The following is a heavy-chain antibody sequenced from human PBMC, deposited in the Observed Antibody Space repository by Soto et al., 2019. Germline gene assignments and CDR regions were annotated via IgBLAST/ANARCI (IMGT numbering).Heavy chain of an antibody. D-gene: IGHD6-19*01. CDR3: TTEQWLVLDY. J-gene: IGHJ4*02. Sequence: GGSLRLSCAASGFTFSGSAMHWVRQASGKGLEWVGRIRSKANSYATAYAASVKGRFTISRDDSKNTAYLQMNSLKTEDTAVYYCTTEQWLVLDYWGQGTLVTVSS. CDR2: IRSKANSYAT. CDR1: GFTFSGSA. V-gene: IGHV3-73*01.